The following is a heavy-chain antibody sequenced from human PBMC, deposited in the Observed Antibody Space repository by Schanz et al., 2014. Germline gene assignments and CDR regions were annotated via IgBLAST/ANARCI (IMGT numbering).Heavy chain of an antibody. V-gene: IGHV3-23*01. CDR3: AKGRFGELSAFDI. Sequence: EMQLLESGGGLVQPGGSLRLSCAGSGFTFSNYAMTWVRQAPGKGLEWVSAISGSGGSTYYADSVKGRFTISRDKSKNTVYLQMNSLRVEDTAVYYCAKGRFGELSAFDIWGQGTMVTVSS. CDR2: ISGSGGST. CDR1: GFTFSNYA. J-gene: IGHJ3*02. D-gene: IGHD3-10*01.